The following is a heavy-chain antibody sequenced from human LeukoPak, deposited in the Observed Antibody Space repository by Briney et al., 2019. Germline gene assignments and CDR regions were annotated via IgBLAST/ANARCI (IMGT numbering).Heavy chain of an antibody. CDR1: GFTFSSYS. V-gene: IGHV3-48*02. D-gene: IGHD3-9*01. CDR2: ISSSSSTI. CDR3: ARGVALGGLRYFDWFDY. J-gene: IGHJ4*02. Sequence: PGGSLRLSCAASGFTFSSYSMNWVRQAPGKGLEWGSYISSSSSTIYYADSVKGRFTISRDNAKNSLYLQMNSLRDEDTAVYYCARGVALGGLRYFDWFDYWGQGTLVTVSS.